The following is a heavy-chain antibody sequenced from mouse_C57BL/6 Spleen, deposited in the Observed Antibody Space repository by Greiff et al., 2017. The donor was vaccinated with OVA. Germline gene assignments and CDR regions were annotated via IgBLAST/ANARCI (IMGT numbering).Heavy chain of an antibody. CDR3: ARQPSGYAMDY. J-gene: IGHJ4*01. CDR1: GYAFSSYW. D-gene: IGHD3-1*01. Sequence: VQLQQSGAELVKPGASVKISCKASGYAFSSYWMNWVKQRPGKGLEWIGQIYPGDGDTNYNGKFKGKATLTADKSSSTAYMQISSLTSEDSAVYFCARQPSGYAMDYWGQGTSVTVSS. CDR2: IYPGDGDT. V-gene: IGHV1-80*01.